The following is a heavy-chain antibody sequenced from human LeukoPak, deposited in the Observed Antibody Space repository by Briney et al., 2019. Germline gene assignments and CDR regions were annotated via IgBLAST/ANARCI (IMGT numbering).Heavy chain of an antibody. J-gene: IGHJ4*02. V-gene: IGHV3-30*18. Sequence: PGGSLRLSCAASGFTFSSYGMHWVRQAPGKGLEWVAVMSYDGSNKYYADSVKGRFTISRDNSKNTLYLQMNSLRAEDTAVYYCAKDTAYYDSSGYYYGSFDYWGQGTLVTVSS. CDR3: AKDTAYYDSSGYYYGSFDY. D-gene: IGHD3-22*01. CDR2: MSYDGSNK. CDR1: GFTFSSYG.